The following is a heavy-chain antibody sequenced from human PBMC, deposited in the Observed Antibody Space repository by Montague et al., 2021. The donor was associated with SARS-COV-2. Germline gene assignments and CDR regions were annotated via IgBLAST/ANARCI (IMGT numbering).Heavy chain of an antibody. CDR3: ARDLRWRYGYGMDV. CDR1: GDSVSSDSAA. CDR2: TYYRSNWYN. Sequence: CAISGDSVSSDSAAWNWVRQSPSRGLGWLGRTYYRSNWYNDYAVSVKSRITIKSDTSKNQISLQLNSVTPEDTAVYYCARDLRWRYGYGMDVWGQGTTVTVSS. J-gene: IGHJ6*02. D-gene: IGHD3-16*01. V-gene: IGHV6-1*01.